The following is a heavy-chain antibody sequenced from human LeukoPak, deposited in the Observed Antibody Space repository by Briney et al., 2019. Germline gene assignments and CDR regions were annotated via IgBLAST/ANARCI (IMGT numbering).Heavy chain of an antibody. CDR3: ARGAVEGFRTVLAAPPPTTIDY. Sequence: PSETLSLTCAVYGGSFSGYYLSWIRQPPAKGLECIGVINHSGSTKYNPSLKSRVTISVDTSKNQFSLTLSSVTAADTAVYYSARGAVEGFRTVLAAPPPTTIDYWGQGSLVTDSS. CDR1: GGSFSGYY. D-gene: IGHD6-6*01. J-gene: IGHJ4*02. V-gene: IGHV4-34*01. CDR2: INHSGST.